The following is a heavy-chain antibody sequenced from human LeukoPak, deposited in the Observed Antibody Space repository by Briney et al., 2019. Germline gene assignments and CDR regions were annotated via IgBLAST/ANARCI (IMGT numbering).Heavy chain of an antibody. D-gene: IGHD2-15*01. CDR1: GYSISSGYY. Sequence: PSETLSLTCTVSGYSISSGYYWGWIRQPPGKGLEWIGFISRTGTTNYNPSLKSRVTISIDTSKNQFSLKVTSVTASDTALYFCLGGPLRTAPAYWGQGTLVTVSS. CDR2: ISRTGTT. CDR3: LGGPLRTAPAY. V-gene: IGHV4-38-2*02. J-gene: IGHJ4*02.